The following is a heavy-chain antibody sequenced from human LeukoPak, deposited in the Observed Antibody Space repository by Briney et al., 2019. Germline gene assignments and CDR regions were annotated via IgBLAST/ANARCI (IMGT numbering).Heavy chain of an antibody. V-gene: IGHV3-9*01. D-gene: IGHD2-21*01. CDR3: ARDSSPYCGSDCYFDAFDI. CDR1: GFNFYDYA. J-gene: IGHJ3*02. CDR2: NWNGVTV. Sequence: GGSLRLSCAASGFNFYDYAIHWVRQAPGKGLEWVSGNWNGVTVVYADSVKGRFTISRDNAKNSLYLQMDSLRAEDTAVYYCARDSSPYCGSDCYFDAFDIWGQGTMVTVSS.